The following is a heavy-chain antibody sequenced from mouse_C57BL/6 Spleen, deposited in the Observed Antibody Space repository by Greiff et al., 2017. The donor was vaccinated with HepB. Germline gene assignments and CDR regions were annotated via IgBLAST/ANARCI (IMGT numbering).Heavy chain of an antibody. V-gene: IGHV1-64*01. CDR1: GYTFTSYW. J-gene: IGHJ4*01. CDR2: IHPNSGST. D-gene: IGHD1-1*01. Sequence: VQLQQPGAELVKPGASVKLSCKASGYTFTSYWMHWVKQRPGQGLEWIGMIHPNSGSTNYNEKFKSKATLTVDKSSSTAYMQLSSLTSEDSAVYYCARLYYYGSSPYAMDYWGQGTSVTVSS. CDR3: ARLYYYGSSPYAMDY.